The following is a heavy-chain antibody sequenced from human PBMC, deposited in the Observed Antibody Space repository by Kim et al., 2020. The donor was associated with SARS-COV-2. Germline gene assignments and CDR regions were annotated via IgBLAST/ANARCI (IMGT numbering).Heavy chain of an antibody. D-gene: IGHD4-17*01. CDR3: ARRPLDNGYYGGWFDP. J-gene: IGHJ5*02. V-gene: IGHV4-59*08. CDR1: GGSISGYY. CDR2: IYYIGRT. Sequence: SETLSLTCTVSGGSISGYYWSWIRQSPGKGLEWIGYIYYIGRTKYNSSLKSRVTISVDTSKNQFSLKLSSVTAADTAVYYCARRPLDNGYYGGWFDPWGQGILVTVSS.